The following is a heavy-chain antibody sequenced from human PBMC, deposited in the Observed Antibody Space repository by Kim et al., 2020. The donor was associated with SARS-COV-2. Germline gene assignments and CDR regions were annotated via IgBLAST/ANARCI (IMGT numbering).Heavy chain of an antibody. V-gene: IGHV1-69*13. CDR1: GGTFSSYA. CDR2: IIPIFGTA. CDR3: ASDRVTGSVEVSGGKDC. Sequence: SVKVSCKASGGTFSSYAISWVRQAPGQGLEWMGGIIPIFGTANYAQKFQGRVTITADEATSTAYMELSSLRSEDTAVYSCASDRVTGSVEVSGGKDCWGQGTLVTVSS. D-gene: IGHD2-15*01. J-gene: IGHJ4*02.